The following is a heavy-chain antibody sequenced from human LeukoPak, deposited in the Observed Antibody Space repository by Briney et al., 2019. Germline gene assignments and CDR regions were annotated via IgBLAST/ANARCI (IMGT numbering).Heavy chain of an antibody. D-gene: IGHD2-21*02. V-gene: IGHV1-24*01. CDR1: GYTLTELS. CDR2: FDPEDGET. J-gene: IGHJ4*02. CDR3: ATAFYCGGDCYHDY. Sequence: ASVKVSCKVSGYTLTELSMHWVRQAPGKGLEWMGGFDPEDGETIYAQTFQGRVTMTEDTSTDTAYMELSSLRSEDTAVYYCATAFYCGGDCYHDYWGQGTLVTVSS.